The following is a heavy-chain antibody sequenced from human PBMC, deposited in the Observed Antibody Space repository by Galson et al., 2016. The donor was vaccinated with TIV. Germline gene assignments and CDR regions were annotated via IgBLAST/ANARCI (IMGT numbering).Heavy chain of an antibody. CDR3: ARVDYSGAGTAFDA. CDR2: VYYTGNT. D-gene: IGHD3-10*01. V-gene: IGHV4-59*01. Sequence: LSLTCTVSGGSISSYYWTWIRQPPGKGLEWIGYVYYTGNTNYNPSPKNPVTMSVDTSKNQFSLKLNSVTAADTAVYFCARVDYSGAGTAFDAWGQATMVTVSS. J-gene: IGHJ4*02. CDR1: GGSISSYY.